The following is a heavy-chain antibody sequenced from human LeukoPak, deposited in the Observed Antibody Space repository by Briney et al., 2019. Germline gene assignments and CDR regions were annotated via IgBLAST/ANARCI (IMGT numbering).Heavy chain of an antibody. CDR2: IYYSGST. D-gene: IGHD2-2*01. V-gene: IGHV4-59*01. CDR3: AREGSIGSWFDP. J-gene: IGHJ5*02. CDR1: GGSISSYY. Sequence: SETLSLTCTVSGGSISSYYWSWIRQPPGKGLEWIGYIYYSGSTNYNPSLKSRVTISVDTSKNQFSLKLSSVTAADTAVYYCAREGSIGSWFDPWGQGTLVTVSS.